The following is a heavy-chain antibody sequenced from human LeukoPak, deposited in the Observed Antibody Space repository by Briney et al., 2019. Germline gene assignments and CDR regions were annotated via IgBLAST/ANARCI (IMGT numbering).Heavy chain of an antibody. V-gene: IGHV3-48*04. CDR3: ARRGTCTTATCYDAYYYFLDV. J-gene: IGHJ6*03. CDR1: GFALSSYN. Sequence: GGSPRLSCAVSGFALSSYNMNWVRQAPRKGLEWISYISTSGTSIFYADSVKGRFTISRDNAKNSLYLQMDSLRAEDTAVYYCARRGTCTTATCYDAYYYFLDVWGGGTTVTVSS. D-gene: IGHD2/OR15-2a*01. CDR2: ISTSGTSI.